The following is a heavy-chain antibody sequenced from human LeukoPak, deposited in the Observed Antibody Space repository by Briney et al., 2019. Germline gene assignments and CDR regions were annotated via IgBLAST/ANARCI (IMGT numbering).Heavy chain of an antibody. Sequence: SETLSLTCAVYGGSFSGYYWSWIRQPPGKGLEWIGEINHSGSTNYNPSLKSRVTISVDTSKNQFSLKLSSVTAADTAVYYCARDRDSRGYSGMDYWGQGTLVTVSS. CDR1: GGSFSGYY. D-gene: IGHD3-22*01. CDR2: INHSGST. V-gene: IGHV4-34*01. CDR3: ARDRDSRGYSGMDY. J-gene: IGHJ4*02.